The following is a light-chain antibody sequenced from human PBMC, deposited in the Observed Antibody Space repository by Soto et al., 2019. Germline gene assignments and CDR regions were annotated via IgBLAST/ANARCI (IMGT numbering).Light chain of an antibody. CDR3: STYTSGSSQYV. CDR1: SSDVGAYYS. V-gene: IGLV2-14*01. J-gene: IGLJ1*01. CDR2: DVT. Sequence: QSALTQPASVSGSPRQSITISCTGSSSDVGAYYSVSWYQHHPGKAPKLIIYDVTNRPSGVSNRFSASKSGNMASLTISGLRAEDQVDDDCSTYTSGSSQYVFRTGTKVTV.